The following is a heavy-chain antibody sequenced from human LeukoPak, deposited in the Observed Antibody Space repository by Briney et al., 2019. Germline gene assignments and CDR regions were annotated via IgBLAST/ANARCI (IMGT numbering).Heavy chain of an antibody. D-gene: IGHD3-22*01. J-gene: IGHJ4*02. CDR1: GGSFSGYY. V-gene: IGHV4-34*01. CDR2: INHSGST. Sequence: ASETLSLTCAVYGGSFSGYYWSWIRQPPGKGLEWIGEINHSGSTNYNPSLKSRVTISVDTSKNQFSLKLSSVTAADTAVYYCARFLQNSGSSSHYLDSWGQGTLVTVSS. CDR3: ARFLQNSGSSSHYLDS.